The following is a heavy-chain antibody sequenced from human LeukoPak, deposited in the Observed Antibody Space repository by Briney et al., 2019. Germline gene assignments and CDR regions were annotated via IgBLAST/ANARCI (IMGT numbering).Heavy chain of an antibody. CDR3: AKDLEMYSSSWHDDAFDI. V-gene: IGHV3-23*01. CDR2: ISGSGGST. Sequence: TGVSLRLSCAASGFTFSSYAMSWVRQAPGKGLEWVSAISGSGGSTYYADPVKGRFTISRDNSKNTLYLQMNSLRAEDTAVYYCAKDLEMYSSSWHDDAFDIWGQGTMVTVSS. J-gene: IGHJ3*02. D-gene: IGHD6-13*01. CDR1: GFTFSSYA.